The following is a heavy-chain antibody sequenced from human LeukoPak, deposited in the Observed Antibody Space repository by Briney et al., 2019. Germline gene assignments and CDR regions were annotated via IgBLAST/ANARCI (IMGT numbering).Heavy chain of an antibody. CDR2: ISGSGINI. CDR3: AKDGGFWSGYYPS. J-gene: IGHJ5*02. D-gene: IGHD3-3*01. V-gene: IGHV3-23*01. Sequence: GGSLRLSCAAFGFTFSSYGISWVRQAPGKGLEWVTAISGSGINIHYADSMKGRFTISRDNSRNTVYLQMNSLRVEDTAIFYCAKDGGFWSGYYPSWGQGTLVTVSS. CDR1: GFTFSSYG.